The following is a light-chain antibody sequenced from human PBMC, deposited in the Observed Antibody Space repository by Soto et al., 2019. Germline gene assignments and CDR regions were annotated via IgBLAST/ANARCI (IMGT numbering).Light chain of an antibody. J-gene: IGLJ2*01. CDR1: SSDLGDYNY. V-gene: IGLV2-14*01. CDR3: SSYTSSSTPVV. CDR2: DVS. Sequence: QSALTQPASVSESPGQSITISCTGTSSDLGDYNYVSWYQQHPGKAPKLMISDVSDRPSGVSTRFSGSKSGNTASLTISGLQAEDEADYYCSSYTSSSTPVVFGGGAKLTVL.